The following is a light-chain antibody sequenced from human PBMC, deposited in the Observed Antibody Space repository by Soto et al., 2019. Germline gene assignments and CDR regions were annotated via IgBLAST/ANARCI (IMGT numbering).Light chain of an antibody. J-gene: IGLJ3*02. CDR3: AAWDDSRSGV. CDR1: SSNIGSNY. CDR2: NNN. Sequence: QSVLTQPPSASGAPGQRVTISCSGSSSNIGSNYVYWYQQFPGRAPKLLMYNNNQRPSGVPDRFSGSKSGTSASLAISGLRSEDEADYYCAAWDDSRSGVFGGGTKLTVL. V-gene: IGLV1-47*02.